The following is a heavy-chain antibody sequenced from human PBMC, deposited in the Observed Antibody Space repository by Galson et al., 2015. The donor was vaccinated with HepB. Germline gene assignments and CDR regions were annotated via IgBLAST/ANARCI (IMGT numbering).Heavy chain of an antibody. V-gene: IGHV3-23*01. CDR1: GFTFSSYA. J-gene: IGHJ4*02. Sequence: SLRLSCAASGFTFSSYAMNWVRQAPGKGLEWVSAISGSDGSTYYADSVKGRFTISRDNSKNTLYLQMNSLSAEDTAVYYCAKGSRRDGYNLFDYWGQGTLVTVSS. CDR2: ISGSDGST. D-gene: IGHD5-24*01. CDR3: AKGSRRDGYNLFDY.